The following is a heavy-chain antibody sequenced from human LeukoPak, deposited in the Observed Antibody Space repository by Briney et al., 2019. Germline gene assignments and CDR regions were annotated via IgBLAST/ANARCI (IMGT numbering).Heavy chain of an antibody. Sequence: SCKASGYTFTSYGISWVRQAPGKGLEWVAVISYDGSNKYYADSVKGRFTISRDNSKNTLYLQMNSLRAEDTAVYYCAKDQSPYYYGSGSFFDYWGQGTLVTVSS. D-gene: IGHD3-10*01. CDR1: GYTFTSYG. CDR2: ISYDGSNK. V-gene: IGHV3-30*18. CDR3: AKDQSPYYYGSGSFFDY. J-gene: IGHJ4*02.